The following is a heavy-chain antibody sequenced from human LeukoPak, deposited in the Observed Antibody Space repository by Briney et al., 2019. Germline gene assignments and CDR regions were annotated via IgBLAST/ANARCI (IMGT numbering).Heavy chain of an antibody. CDR3: AKVGGSGSYYPGGAFDI. Sequence: PGRSLRLSCAASGFTFDDYAMHWVRQAPGKGLEWVSGISWNSGSIGYADSVKGRFTISRDNAKNSLYLQMNSLRAEGTALYYCAKVGGSGSYYPGGAFDIWGQGTMVTVSS. CDR1: GFTFDDYA. J-gene: IGHJ3*02. CDR2: ISWNSGSI. D-gene: IGHD3-10*01. V-gene: IGHV3-9*01.